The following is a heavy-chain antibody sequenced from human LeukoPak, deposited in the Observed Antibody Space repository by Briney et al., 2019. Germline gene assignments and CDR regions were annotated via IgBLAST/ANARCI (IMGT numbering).Heavy chain of an antibody. CDR3: ARGPSSGYYYYYMDV. CDR1: GGSFSGYY. Sequence: SETLSLTCAVYGGSFSGYYWSWIREPPGNGLEWMGEINHSGSTNYNPSLKSPVTISVYTSKNQFSLKLSSVTAADTAVYYCARGPSSGYYYYYMDVWGKGTTVTASS. CDR2: INHSGST. V-gene: IGHV4-34*01. J-gene: IGHJ6*03. D-gene: IGHD6-25*01.